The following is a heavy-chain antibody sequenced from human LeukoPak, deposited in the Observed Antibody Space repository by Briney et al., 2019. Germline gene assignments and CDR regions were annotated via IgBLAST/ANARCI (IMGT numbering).Heavy chain of an antibody. CDR2: TYYRSEWYN. V-gene: IGHV6-1*01. CDR3: ARGEDSFSH. CDR1: GDSVSSNSAA. D-gene: IGHD1-26*01. Sequence: SGPGLVKPSQTLSLTSAISGDSVSSNSAAWNWISHSPSRGLEWLGRTYYRSEWYNDYAISVKSRITFNPETSKNQFSLQLNCMTPEYTAVYYCARGEDSFSHWGQGTLVTVSS. J-gene: IGHJ4*02.